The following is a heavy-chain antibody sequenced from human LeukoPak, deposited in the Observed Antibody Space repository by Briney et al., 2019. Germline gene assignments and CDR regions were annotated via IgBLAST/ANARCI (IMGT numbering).Heavy chain of an antibody. CDR2: MNPNSGNI. CDR3: ARAPSPASYAMDV. CDR1: GYTFRSFD. Sequence: ASVKVSCKASGYTFRSFDVNWVRQATGQGLEWMGWMNPNSGNIGYAQEFQGRVTMTRNTSINTAYMEVSGLTSEDTAVYYCARAPSPASYAMDVWGQGTTVTVSS. V-gene: IGHV1-8*01. J-gene: IGHJ6*02.